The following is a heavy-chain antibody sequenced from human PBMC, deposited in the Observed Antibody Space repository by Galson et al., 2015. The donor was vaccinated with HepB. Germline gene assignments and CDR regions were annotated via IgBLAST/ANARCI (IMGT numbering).Heavy chain of an antibody. J-gene: IGHJ3*02. CDR3: AGATYYYDSSGDDAFDI. CDR1: GFTVSSNY. CDR2: IYSGGST. D-gene: IGHD3-22*01. V-gene: IGHV3-66*01. Sequence: SLRLSCAASGFTVSSNYMSWVRQAPGKGLEWVSVIYSGGSTYYADSVKGRFTISRDNSKNTLYLQMNSLRAVDTAVYYCAGATYYYDSSGDDAFDIWGQGTMVTVSS.